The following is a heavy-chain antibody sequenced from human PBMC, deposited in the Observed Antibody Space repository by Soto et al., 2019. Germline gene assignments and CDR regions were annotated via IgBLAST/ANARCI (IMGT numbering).Heavy chain of an antibody. V-gene: IGHV3-33*01. CDR2: IWYDGSIK. CDR3: ARDVRGAALNHYYFYGMDV. D-gene: IGHD2-15*01. CDR1: GFTFRNYG. Sequence: QVQLVESGGGVVQPGRSLRLSCEASGFTFRNYGMHWVRQAPGKGLEWVTVIWYDGSIKYYGDSVKGRFTISRDNSKNAMYVQMNSLRAEDTGVYYCARDVRGAALNHYYFYGMDVWGQGTTVTVSS. J-gene: IGHJ6*02.